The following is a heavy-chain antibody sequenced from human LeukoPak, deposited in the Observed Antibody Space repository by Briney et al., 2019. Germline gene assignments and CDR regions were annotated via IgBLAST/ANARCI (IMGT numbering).Heavy chain of an antibody. J-gene: IGHJ3*02. Sequence: GGSLRLSCAASGFTVSSNYMSWVRQAPGKGLEWVSVIYSGGSTYYADSVKGRFTISRDNSKNTLYLQMNSLRAEDTAVYYCARFDGYCSGGSCSDAFDIWGQGTMVTVSS. V-gene: IGHV3-66*01. CDR1: GFTVSSNY. D-gene: IGHD2-15*01. CDR2: IYSGGST. CDR3: ARFDGYCSGGSCSDAFDI.